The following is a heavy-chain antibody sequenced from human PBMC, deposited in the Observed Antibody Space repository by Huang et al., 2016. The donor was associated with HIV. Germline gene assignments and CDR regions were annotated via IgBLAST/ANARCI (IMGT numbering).Heavy chain of an antibody. CDR2: INPNSGGT. Sequence: QVQLVQSGAEVKKPGASVKVSCKASGYTFTGYYMHWVRQAPGQGLEWIGWINPNSGGTNYGQKFQGRVTRTRDTSISTAYMELSRLRSDDTAVYYCARGPYYYDSSGYYLFDYWGQGTLVTVSS. V-gene: IGHV1-2*02. D-gene: IGHD3-22*01. CDR1: GYTFTGYY. CDR3: ARGPYYYDSSGYYLFDY. J-gene: IGHJ4*02.